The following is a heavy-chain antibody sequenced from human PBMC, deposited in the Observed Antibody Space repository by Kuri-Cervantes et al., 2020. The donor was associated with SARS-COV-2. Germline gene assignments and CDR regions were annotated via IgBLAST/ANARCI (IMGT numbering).Heavy chain of an antibody. D-gene: IGHD6-6*01. V-gene: IGHV3-66*01. CDR2: IYSGGST. Sequence: GGSLRLSCAASGFTFSSYEMNWVRQAPGKGLEWVSVIYSGGSTYYADSVKGRFTISRDNSKNTLYLQMNSLRAEDTAVYYCASKREQLVPIYYYYYMDVWGKGTTVTVSS. J-gene: IGHJ6*03. CDR3: ASKREQLVPIYYYYYMDV. CDR1: GFTFSSYE.